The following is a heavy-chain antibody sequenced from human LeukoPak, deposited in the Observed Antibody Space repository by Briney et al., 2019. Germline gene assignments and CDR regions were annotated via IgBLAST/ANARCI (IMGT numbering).Heavy chain of an antibody. D-gene: IGHD6-13*01. Sequence: GGSLRLPCTASGLSFNSYNMNWVRQAPGKGPEWVAYITANNTTKYYADSVKGRFTISRDNAKKSLFLQMNSLRAEDTAVYYCAAASAFSSSWRSWGQGTVVTVSS. CDR1: GLSFNSYN. J-gene: IGHJ5*02. CDR2: ITANNTTK. V-gene: IGHV3-48*01. CDR3: AAASAFSSSWRS.